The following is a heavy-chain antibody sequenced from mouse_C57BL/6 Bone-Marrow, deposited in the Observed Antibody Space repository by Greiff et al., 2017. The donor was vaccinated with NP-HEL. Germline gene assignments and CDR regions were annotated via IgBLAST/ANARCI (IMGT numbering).Heavy chain of an antibody. Sequence: VQGVESGAELVRPGASVTLSCKASGYTFTDYEMHWVKQTPVHGLEWIGAIDPETGGTAYNQKFKGKAILTADKSSSTAYMELRSLTSEDSAVYYCTRWSYYYGSSYYFDYWGQGTTLTVSS. D-gene: IGHD1-1*01. CDR3: TRWSYYYGSSYYFDY. CDR2: IDPETGGT. CDR1: GYTFTDYE. V-gene: IGHV1-15*01. J-gene: IGHJ2*01.